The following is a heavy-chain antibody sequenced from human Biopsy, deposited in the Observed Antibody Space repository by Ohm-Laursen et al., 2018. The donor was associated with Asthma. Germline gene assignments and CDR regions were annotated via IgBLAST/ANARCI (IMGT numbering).Heavy chain of an antibody. D-gene: IGHD1-1*01. V-gene: IGHV3-30*03. CDR3: VRDGTDDAFDI. Sequence: SLRLSCAASGFSFSEFVMHWVRQAPGKGLKWVGVISKDASTQDYADSVKGRFTMARDNSKNTLDLQMNSLREEDTAVYYCVRDGTDDAFDIWGQGTVVSVSS. CDR2: ISKDASTQ. J-gene: IGHJ3*02. CDR1: GFSFSEFV.